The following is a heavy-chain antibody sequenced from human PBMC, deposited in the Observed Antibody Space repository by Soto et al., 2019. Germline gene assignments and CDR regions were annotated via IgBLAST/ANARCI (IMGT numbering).Heavy chain of an antibody. D-gene: IGHD6-19*01. CDR1: GGSISSGGYY. CDR3: ASQATGWYPDY. V-gene: IGHV4-31*03. J-gene: IGHJ4*02. Sequence: QVELQESGPGLVKPSQTLSLTCTVSGGSISSGGYYWSWVRQHPGKGLEWIGYIYDSGSTYYNPSVKSRVTRTRDASKNQCSLKLTSVTAADTAVSYCASQATGWYPDYWGQGTLGSVSS. CDR2: IYDSGST.